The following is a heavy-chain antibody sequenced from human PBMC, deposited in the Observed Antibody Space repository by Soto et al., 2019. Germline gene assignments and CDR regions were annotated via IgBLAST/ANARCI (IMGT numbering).Heavy chain of an antibody. J-gene: IGHJ4*02. Sequence: GGSLRLSCAASGFTFDDYAMHWVRQAPGKGLEWVSGISWNSGSIGYADSVKGRFTISRDNAKNSLYLQMNSLRAEDTALYYCAKDYKPGYTYYFDYWGQGTLVTVSS. D-gene: IGHD5-12*01. CDR3: AKDYKPGYTYYFDY. CDR2: ISWNSGSI. CDR1: GFTFDDYA. V-gene: IGHV3-9*01.